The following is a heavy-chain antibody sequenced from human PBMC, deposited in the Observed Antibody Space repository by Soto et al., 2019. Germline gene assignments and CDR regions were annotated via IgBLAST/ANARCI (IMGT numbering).Heavy chain of an antibody. CDR1: GFTFSSYW. CDR2: INSDGSST. Sequence: GGSLRLSCAASGFTFSSYWMHWVRQAPGKGLVWVSRINSDGSSTSYADSVKGRFTISRDNAKNTLYLQMNSLRAEDTAVYYCARLNVALHEAFDIWGQGTMVTVSS. J-gene: IGHJ3*02. V-gene: IGHV3-74*01. CDR3: ARLNVALHEAFDI.